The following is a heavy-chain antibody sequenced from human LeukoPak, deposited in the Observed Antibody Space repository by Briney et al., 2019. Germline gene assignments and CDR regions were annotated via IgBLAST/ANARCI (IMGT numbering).Heavy chain of an antibody. D-gene: IGHD3-22*01. J-gene: IGHJ5*02. CDR2: INHSGST. Sequence: SETLSFTCAVYGGSFSGYYWSWIRQPPGKGLEWIGEINHSGSTNYNPSLKSRVTISVDTAKNQFSLNLSSVTAAATAVYYCARGPSPPTMIVGVNWFDPWGQGTLVTVSS. CDR1: GGSFSGYY. V-gene: IGHV4-34*01. CDR3: ARGPSPPTMIVGVNWFDP.